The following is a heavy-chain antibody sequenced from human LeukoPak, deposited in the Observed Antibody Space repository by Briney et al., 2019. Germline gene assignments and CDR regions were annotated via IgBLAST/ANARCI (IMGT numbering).Heavy chain of an antibody. J-gene: IGHJ4*02. CDR1: GVSIRSSYYY. V-gene: IGHV4-39*07. CDR3: ARLAPLNDYYDSSGSPPNYFDY. Sequence: SETLSLTCTVSGVSIRSSYYYWGWIRQPPGKGLEWIGSIYDSGSTYYNPSLKSRVTISVDTSKNQFSLKLSSVTAADTAVYYCARLAPLNDYYDSSGSPPNYFDYWGQGTLVTVSS. D-gene: IGHD3-22*01. CDR2: IYDSGST.